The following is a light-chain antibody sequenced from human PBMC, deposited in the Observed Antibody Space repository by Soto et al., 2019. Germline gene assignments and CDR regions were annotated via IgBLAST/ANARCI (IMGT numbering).Light chain of an antibody. CDR1: SSNVGRNT. V-gene: IGLV1-44*01. Sequence: QSVLTQPPSASGTPGQRVTISCSGSSSNVGRNTVDWYQQLPGTAPKLLIYTNNQRPSGVPDRFSGSKSGTSASVAISGLQSEDEADYYCATWDDSLNGVVFGGGTKVTVL. J-gene: IGLJ2*01. CDR3: ATWDDSLNGVV. CDR2: TNN.